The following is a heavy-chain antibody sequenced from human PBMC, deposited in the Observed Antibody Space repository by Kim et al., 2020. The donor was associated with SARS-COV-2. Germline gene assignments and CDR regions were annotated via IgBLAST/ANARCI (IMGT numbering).Heavy chain of an antibody. V-gene: IGHV3-23*01. Sequence: SVKGRFTIPRDNSKNTLYLQMNSLRAEDTAVYYCAKDQAPFAYYYYYMDVWGKGTTVTVSS. D-gene: IGHD3-10*01. J-gene: IGHJ6*03. CDR3: AKDQAPFAYYYYYMDV.